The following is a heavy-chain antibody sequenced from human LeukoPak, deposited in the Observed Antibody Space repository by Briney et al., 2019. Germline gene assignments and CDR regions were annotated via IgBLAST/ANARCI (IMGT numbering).Heavy chain of an antibody. CDR1: GFIFSSYW. V-gene: IGHV3-7*04. J-gene: IGHJ4*02. Sequence: GGSLRLSCAASGFIFSSYWMRWVRQAPGKGLEWVANIKQDGSEKFYVDSVKGRFTISRDNDKNSLCLQMNSLRAEDTAVYYCARAVGATHFDYWGQGILVTVSS. CDR2: IKQDGSEK. D-gene: IGHD1-26*01. CDR3: ARAVGATHFDY.